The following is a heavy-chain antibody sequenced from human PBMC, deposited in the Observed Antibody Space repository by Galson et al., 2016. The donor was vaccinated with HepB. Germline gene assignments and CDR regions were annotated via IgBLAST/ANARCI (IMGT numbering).Heavy chain of an antibody. CDR3: GKHGGFDY. J-gene: IGHJ4*02. Sequence: SLRLSCAASGFSFGTSGMCWVRQSPGRGLEWVSGITRDGETTHYADSVRGRFTISRDNSKNMLYLFMNSLRAGDTAVYYCGKHGGFDYWGQGALVTVSS. CDR2: ITRDGETT. CDR1: GFSFGTSG. V-gene: IGHV3-23*01. D-gene: IGHD3-16*01.